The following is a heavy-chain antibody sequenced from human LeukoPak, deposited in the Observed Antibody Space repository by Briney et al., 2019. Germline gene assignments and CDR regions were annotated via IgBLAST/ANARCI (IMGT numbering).Heavy chain of an antibody. Sequence: SETLSLTCAVYGGSFSGYYWSWIRQPPGKGLEWIGEINHSGSTNCNPSLKSRVTISVDTSKNQFSLKLSSVTAADTAVYYCARTARDTTGTRRGVLDYWGQGTLVTVSS. D-gene: IGHD1-1*01. CDR2: INHSGST. CDR1: GGSFSGYY. J-gene: IGHJ4*02. CDR3: ARTARDTTGTRRGVLDY. V-gene: IGHV4-34*01.